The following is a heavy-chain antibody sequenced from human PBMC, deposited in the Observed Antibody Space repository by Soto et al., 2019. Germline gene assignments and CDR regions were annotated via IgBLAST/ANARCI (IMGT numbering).Heavy chain of an antibody. Sequence: QVHLQESGPGLVKPSETLSLTCTVSGGSISDYYWSWIRQPPGKGLEWVGCIPNSGNTDYNPSLKSRVTISIDTSKSQFSLKLSSVTAPDTAVYYCARRRTSVSSFDPWGQGTLVTVSS. CDR2: IPNSGNT. CDR3: ARRRTSVSSFDP. V-gene: IGHV4-59*08. D-gene: IGHD3-3*01. J-gene: IGHJ5*02. CDR1: GGSISDYY.